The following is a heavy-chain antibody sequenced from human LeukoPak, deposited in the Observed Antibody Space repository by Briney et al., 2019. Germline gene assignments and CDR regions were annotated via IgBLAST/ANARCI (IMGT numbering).Heavy chain of an antibody. Sequence: NTSETLSLTCTVSGGSISSYYWSWIRQPPGKGLEWIGYIYYSGSTNYNPSLKSRVTISVDTSKNQFSLKLSSVTAADTAVYYCARGPLYYDILTGYYLNYWGQGTLVTVSS. CDR2: IYYSGST. CDR3: ARGPLYYDILTGYYLNY. V-gene: IGHV4-59*01. D-gene: IGHD3-9*01. CDR1: GGSISSYY. J-gene: IGHJ4*02.